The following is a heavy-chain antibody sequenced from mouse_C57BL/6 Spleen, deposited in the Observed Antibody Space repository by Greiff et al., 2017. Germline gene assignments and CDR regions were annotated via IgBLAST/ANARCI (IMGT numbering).Heavy chain of an antibody. D-gene: IGHD2-3*01. V-gene: IGHV5-6*01. J-gene: IGHJ4*01. CDR1: GFTFSSYG. CDR3: ARIYDDGSAMDD. Sequence: DVHLVESGGDLVKPGGSLKLSCAASGFTFSSYGMSWVRQTPDKRLEWVATISSGGSYTYYPDSVKGRFTISRDNAKNTLYLQMSSLKSEDTAMYYYARIYDDGSAMDDWGQGASVTVSS. CDR2: ISSGGSYT.